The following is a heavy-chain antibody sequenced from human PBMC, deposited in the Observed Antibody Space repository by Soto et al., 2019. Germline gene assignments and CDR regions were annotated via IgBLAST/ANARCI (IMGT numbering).Heavy chain of an antibody. CDR2: ISAYNGNT. J-gene: IGHJ3*02. D-gene: IGHD2-21*01. CDR1: GYTFTSYG. Sequence: ASVKVSCKASGYTFTSYGISWVRQAPGQGLEWMGWISAYNGNTNYAQKIQGRVTMTTDKSTSTAYMELRSLRSDDSAVYYCSRSWAYDAFDIWGQGTMVTVSS. V-gene: IGHV1-18*01. CDR3: SRSWAYDAFDI.